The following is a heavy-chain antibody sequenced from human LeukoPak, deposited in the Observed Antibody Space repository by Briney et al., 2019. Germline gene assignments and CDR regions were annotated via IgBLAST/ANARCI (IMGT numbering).Heavy chain of an antibody. Sequence: GGSLRLSCAASDFTFSRYSMNWFRQAPGEGLEWVSYISSSGHDIYYADSVKGRFTISRDNAKNSLYLQMNSLRVEDTAVYYCARHGDGFYYGMDVWGQGTTVTVSS. CDR3: ARHGDGFYYGMDV. CDR1: DFTFSRYS. CDR2: ISSSGHDI. V-gene: IGHV3-21*01. D-gene: IGHD4-17*01. J-gene: IGHJ6*01.